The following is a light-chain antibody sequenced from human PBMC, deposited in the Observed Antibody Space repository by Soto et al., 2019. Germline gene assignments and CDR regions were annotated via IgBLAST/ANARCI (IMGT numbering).Light chain of an antibody. CDR2: VAS. Sequence: EIQMTQSASSLSASVVDRVTITCRASQSISRYLNWYQQKPGKAPNLLIYVASSLQSEVPSRFSGSGSGTDFTLTISSLQPEDFATYYCQQSYSTPPTFGQGTKVDIK. J-gene: IGKJ1*01. V-gene: IGKV1-39*01. CDR1: QSISRY. CDR3: QQSYSTPPT.